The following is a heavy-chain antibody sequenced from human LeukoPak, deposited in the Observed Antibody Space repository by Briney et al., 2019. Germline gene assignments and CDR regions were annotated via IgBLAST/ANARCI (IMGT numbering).Heavy chain of an antibody. J-gene: IGHJ6*03. CDR3: ARAYSSGWDYYYYYMDV. Sequence: ASVKVSCKASGYTFTSYGISWVRQAPGQGPEWMGWISAYNGNTNYAQKLQGRVTMTTDTSTSTAYMELRSLRSDDTAVYYCARAYSSGWDYYYYYMDVWGKGTTVTVSS. CDR2: ISAYNGNT. V-gene: IGHV1-18*01. CDR1: GYTFTSYG. D-gene: IGHD6-19*01.